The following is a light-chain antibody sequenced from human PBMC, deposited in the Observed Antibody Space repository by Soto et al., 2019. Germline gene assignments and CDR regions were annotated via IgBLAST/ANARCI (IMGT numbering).Light chain of an antibody. CDR1: QSVNNNY. Sequence: EIVLTQSPGTLSLSPGERATLSCRASQSVNNNYLTWYQQKPGQAPRLFIYGASSSATGIPDRFSGSGSGTDFTLTISRLEPEDSAVYYCQQYGSSQYTFGQGTKLEIK. CDR2: GAS. J-gene: IGKJ2*01. V-gene: IGKV3-20*01. CDR3: QQYGSSQYT.